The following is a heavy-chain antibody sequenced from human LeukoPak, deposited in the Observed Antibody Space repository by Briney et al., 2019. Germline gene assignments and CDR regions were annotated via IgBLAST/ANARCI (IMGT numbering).Heavy chain of an antibody. J-gene: IGHJ5*02. Sequence: LGGSLRLSCTASGLTFSTFHMHWVRQAPGKGLEWVSYINYHSQPTYYADSVKGRFTISRDNAKSSLYLQLNDLRAEDTAVYYCVRDFQWSLVSWGQGTPVTVSS. CDR1: GLTFSTFH. D-gene: IGHD2-8*01. CDR2: INYHSQPT. CDR3: VRDFQWSLVS. V-gene: IGHV3-48*01.